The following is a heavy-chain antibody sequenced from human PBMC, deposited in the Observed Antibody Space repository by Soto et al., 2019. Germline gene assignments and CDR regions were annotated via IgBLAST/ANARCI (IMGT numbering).Heavy chain of an antibody. D-gene: IGHD3-16*01. CDR3: IYRRALYDYHGLDV. V-gene: IGHV2-5*01. CDR2: IYWNEDR. J-gene: IGHJ6*02. CDR1: GFSLSTRGVG. Sequence: RAALINPEQSLRMDCTSSGFSLSTRGVGVGWIRQPPGRSLEWLAAIYWNEDRRRSPSLESRLIITKDTSKNQVVLTMTNMDPVDTATYYCIYRRALYDYHGLDVWGQGTTV.